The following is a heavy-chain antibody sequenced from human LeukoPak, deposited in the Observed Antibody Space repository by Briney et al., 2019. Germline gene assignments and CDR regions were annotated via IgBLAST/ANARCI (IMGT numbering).Heavy chain of an antibody. V-gene: IGHV1-24*01. J-gene: IGHJ4*02. D-gene: IGHD3-22*01. CDR1: GYTLTELS. CDR2: FDPEDGET. CDR3: AIAAYYYDSSGYFGPYYFDY. Sequence: ASVKVSCKVSGYTLTELSMHWVRQAPGKGLEWMGGFDPEDGETIYAQKFQGRVTMTEDTSTDTAYMELSSLRSEDTAVYYCAIAAYYYDSSGYFGPYYFDYWGQGTLVTVSS.